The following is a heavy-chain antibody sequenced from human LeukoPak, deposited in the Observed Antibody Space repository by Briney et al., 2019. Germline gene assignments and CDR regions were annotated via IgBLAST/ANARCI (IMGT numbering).Heavy chain of an antibody. CDR1: GGSFSGYY. J-gene: IGHJ5*02. V-gene: IGHV4-34*01. D-gene: IGHD3-9*01. CDR3: ARTPAKRRYSGQSNWFDP. CDR2: INHSGST. Sequence: PSETLSLTCAVYGGSFSGYYWSWIRQPPGKGLEWIGEINHSGSTNYNPSLKSRVTISVDTSKNQFSLKLSSVTAADTAVYYCARTPAKRRYSGQSNWFDPWGQGTLVTVSS.